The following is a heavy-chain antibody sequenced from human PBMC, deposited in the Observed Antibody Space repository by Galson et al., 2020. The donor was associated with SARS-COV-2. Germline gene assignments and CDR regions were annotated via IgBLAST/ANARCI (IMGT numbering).Heavy chain of an antibody. D-gene: IGHD6-13*01. CDR2: IKPDASQN. CDR3: ARDIAHRSVDY. CDR1: GFIFSNTW. V-gene: IGHV3-7*03. J-gene: IGHJ4*02. Sequence: GGSLRLTCAASGFIFSNTWITWVRQAPGQGMERVANIKPDASQNYYVDSVMGRLTITRDNSKNSVYLQMNSLRAEDTAVYYCARDIAHRSVDYWGQGTLVTVSS.